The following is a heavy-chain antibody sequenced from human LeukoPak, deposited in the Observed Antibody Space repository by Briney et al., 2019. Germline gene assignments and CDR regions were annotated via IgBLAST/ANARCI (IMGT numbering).Heavy chain of an antibody. J-gene: IGHJ4*02. D-gene: IGHD3-10*01. Sequence: SETLSLTCTVSGGSISSSSYYWSWIRQPPGKGLEWIGEINHSGSTNYNPSLKSRVTISVDTSKNQFSLKLSSVTAADTAVYYCARRNYYGSGSYNVFDYWGQGTLVTVSS. CDR3: ARRNYYGSGSYNVFDY. CDR2: INHSGST. V-gene: IGHV4-39*07. CDR1: GGSISSSSYY.